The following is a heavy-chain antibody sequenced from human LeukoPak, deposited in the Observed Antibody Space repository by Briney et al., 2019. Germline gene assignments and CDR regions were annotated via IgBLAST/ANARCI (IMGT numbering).Heavy chain of an antibody. Sequence: GGSLRLSCAASGFIFSSYAISWVRQAPGKGLEWVSTIGIGGGNTYYAGSVKGRFTISRDNSKNTLYLQMNRLGAEDTALYYCAKKAGGPSDYWGQGTLVTVSS. D-gene: IGHD2-15*01. V-gene: IGHV3-23*01. J-gene: IGHJ4*02. CDR2: IGIGGGNT. CDR3: AKKAGGPSDY. CDR1: GFIFSSYA.